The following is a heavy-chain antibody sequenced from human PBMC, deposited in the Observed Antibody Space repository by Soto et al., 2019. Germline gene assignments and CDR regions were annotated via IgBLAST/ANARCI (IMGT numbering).Heavy chain of an antibody. Sequence: QVQLQQWGAGLLKPSETLSLTCAVCGGSFSGYYWSWIRQPPGKGLEWIGEINHSGSTNYNPSLKSRVTISVDTSKNQFSLKLSSVTAADTAVYYCARGREFGFDYWGQGTLVTVSS. D-gene: IGHD3-10*01. CDR1: GGSFSGYY. CDR2: INHSGST. CDR3: ARGREFGFDY. V-gene: IGHV4-34*01. J-gene: IGHJ4*02.